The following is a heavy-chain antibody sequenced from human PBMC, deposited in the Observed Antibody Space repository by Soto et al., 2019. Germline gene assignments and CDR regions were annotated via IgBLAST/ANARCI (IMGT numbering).Heavy chain of an antibody. D-gene: IGHD3-10*01. CDR2: INPNSGGT. CDR1: GYTFTGYY. CDR3: ARSNIWYYYGSGSYYIGPASLYYFDY. J-gene: IGHJ4*02. Sequence: ASVKVSCKASGYTFTGYYMHWVRQAPGQGLEWMGWINPNSGGTNHAQKFQGWVTMTRDTSISTAYMELSRLRSDDTAVYYCARSNIWYYYGSGSYYIGPASLYYFDYWGQGTLVTVSS. V-gene: IGHV1-2*04.